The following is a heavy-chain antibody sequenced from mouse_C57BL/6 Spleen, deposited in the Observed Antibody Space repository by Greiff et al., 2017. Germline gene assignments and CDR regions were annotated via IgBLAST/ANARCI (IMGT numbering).Heavy chain of an antibody. CDR1: GYTFTSYW. CDR3: AREDSTGVADY. D-gene: IGHD1-1*01. V-gene: IGHV1-50*01. CDR2: IDPSDSYT. J-gene: IGHJ2*01. Sequence: QVQLQQPGAELVKPGASVKLSCKASGYTFTSYWMQWVKQRPGQGLEWIGEIDPSDSYTNYNQKFKGKATMTVDTSSSTAYMQLSSLTSEDSAVYYCAREDSTGVADYWGQGTTLTVSS.